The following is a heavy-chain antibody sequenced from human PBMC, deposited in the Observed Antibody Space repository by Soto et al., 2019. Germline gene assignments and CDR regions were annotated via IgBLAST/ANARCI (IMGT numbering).Heavy chain of an antibody. CDR2: ISYDGSNK. CDR3: AKEVVPAAAFDI. Sequence: GGSLRLSCAASGFTFSSYGMHWVRQAPGKGLEWVAVISYDGSNKYYADSVKGRFAISRDNSKNTLYLQMNSLRAEDTAVYYCAKEVVPAAAFDIWGQGTMVTVSS. J-gene: IGHJ3*02. CDR1: GFTFSSYG. V-gene: IGHV3-30*18. D-gene: IGHD2-2*01.